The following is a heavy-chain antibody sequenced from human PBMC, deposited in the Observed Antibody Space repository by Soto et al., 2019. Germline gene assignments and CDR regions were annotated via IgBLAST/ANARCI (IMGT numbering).Heavy chain of an antibody. D-gene: IGHD5-12*01. CDR3: ARVYARTWSGHDNSGAFDI. CDR1: GYTFTTYY. CDR2: IYPNGGST. J-gene: IGHJ3*02. V-gene: IGHV1-46*03. Sequence: QVQLVQSGAEVKKPGASVKVACKASGYTFTTYYMHWVRQAPGQGLEWMGRIYPNGGSTDYAQKFQARVTMTRDTSTTTVYMELSSLRSDDTAVYFCARVYARTWSGHDNSGAFDIWGQGTMVTVSS.